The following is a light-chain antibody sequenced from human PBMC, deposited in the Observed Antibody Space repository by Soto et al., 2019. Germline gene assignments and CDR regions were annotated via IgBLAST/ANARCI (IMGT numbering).Light chain of an antibody. CDR2: FAY. CDR1: QSINIH. V-gene: IGKV1-39*01. J-gene: IGKJ4*01. Sequence: DIPMTQSPSSLSASVGDRVTITCRASQSINIHLNWYQQKPGRAPKLLIYFAYTLQSGVPSRFSGSGSGTDFTLTISSLQPDDFATYYCQQSSSIPLTFGGGTKVEI. CDR3: QQSSSIPLT.